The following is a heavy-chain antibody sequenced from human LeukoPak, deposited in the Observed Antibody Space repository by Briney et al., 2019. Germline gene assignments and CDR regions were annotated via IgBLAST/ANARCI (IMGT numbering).Heavy chain of an antibody. CDR3: ARFTNSRSYYELDAFDI. J-gene: IGHJ3*02. CDR2: INHSGST. Sequence: PSETLSLTCAVYGGSFSGYYWSWIRQPPGKGLEWTGEINHSGSTNYNPSLKSRVTISVDTSKNQFSLKLSSVTAADTAVYYCARFTNSRSYYELDAFDIWGQGTMVTVSS. D-gene: IGHD1-26*01. CDR1: GGSFSGYY. V-gene: IGHV4-34*01.